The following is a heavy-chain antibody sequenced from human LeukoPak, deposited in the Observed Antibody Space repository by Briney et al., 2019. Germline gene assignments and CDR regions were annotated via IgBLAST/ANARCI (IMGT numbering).Heavy chain of an antibody. D-gene: IGHD3-10*01. CDR3: ARAAGVFDP. J-gene: IGHJ2*01. CDR1: GGSFSGYY. CDR2: INHSGST. V-gene: IGHV4-34*01. Sequence: SETLSLTCAVYGGSFSGYYWSWIRQPPGKGLEWIGEINHSGSTNYNPSLKSRVTISVDTSKNQFSLKLSSATAADTAVYYCARAAGVFDPWGRGTLVTVSS.